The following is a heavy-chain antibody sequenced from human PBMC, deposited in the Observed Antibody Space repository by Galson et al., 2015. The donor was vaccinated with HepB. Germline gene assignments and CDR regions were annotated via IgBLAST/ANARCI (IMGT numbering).Heavy chain of an antibody. CDR2: IDWDDDK. CDR1: GFSLSTSGMC. Sequence: PALVKPTQTLTLTCTFSGFSLSTSGMCVSWIRQPPGKALEWLARIDWDDDKYYSTSLKTRLTISKDTSKNQVVLTMTNMDPVDTATYYCARIAGNDYGDYLPDYWGQGTLVTVSS. CDR3: ARIAGNDYGDYLPDY. D-gene: IGHD4-17*01. V-gene: IGHV2-70*11. J-gene: IGHJ4*02.